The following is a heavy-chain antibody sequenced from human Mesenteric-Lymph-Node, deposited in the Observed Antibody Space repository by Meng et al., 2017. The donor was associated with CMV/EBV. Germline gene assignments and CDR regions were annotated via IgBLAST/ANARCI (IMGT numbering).Heavy chain of an antibody. J-gene: IGHJ6*02. CDR2: IYPGDSDT. D-gene: IGHD3-3*01. CDR1: GYNFVNYW. CDR3: ARLKSGPGYYYYYGMYV. Sequence: GGSLRLSCKGSGYNFVNYWIAWVRQMPGKGLEYIGIIYPGDSDTRYSPSFQGQVTISADKSISTAYLQWSSLKASDTAMYYCARLKSGPGYYYYYGMYVWGQGTTVTVSS. V-gene: IGHV5-51*01.